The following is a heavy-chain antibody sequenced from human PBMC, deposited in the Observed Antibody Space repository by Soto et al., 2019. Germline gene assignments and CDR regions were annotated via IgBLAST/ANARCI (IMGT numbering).Heavy chain of an antibody. CDR3: ARTIAAAGPFGY. V-gene: IGHV4-34*01. Sequence: SLSLACAVYGGSFRGYYWSWILQPPGKGLEWIGEINHSGSTTYNPSLKSRVTISVDTSKNQFSLKLSSVTAADTAVYYCARTIAAAGPFGYWGQGTLVTVSS. CDR1: GGSFRGYY. D-gene: IGHD6-13*01. CDR2: INHSGST. J-gene: IGHJ4*02.